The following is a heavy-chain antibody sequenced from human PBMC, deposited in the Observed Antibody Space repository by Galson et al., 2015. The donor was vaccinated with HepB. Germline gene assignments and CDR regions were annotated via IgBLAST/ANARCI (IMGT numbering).Heavy chain of an antibody. D-gene: IGHD6-13*01. Sequence: SLRLSCAASGFTFSSYSMNWVRQAPGKGLEWVSSISSSSYIYYADSVKGRFTISRDNAKNSLYLQMNSLRAEDTAVYYCARDPDSSSWTGRYFDYWGQGTLVTVSS. CDR3: ARDPDSSSWTGRYFDY. CDR2: ISSSSYI. J-gene: IGHJ4*02. V-gene: IGHV3-21*01. CDR1: GFTFSSYS.